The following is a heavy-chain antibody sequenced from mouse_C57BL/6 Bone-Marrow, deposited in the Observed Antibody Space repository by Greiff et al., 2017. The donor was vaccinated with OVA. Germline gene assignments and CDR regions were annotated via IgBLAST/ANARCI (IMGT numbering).Heavy chain of an antibody. CDR1: GFNIKDYY. CDR2: IDPEDGDT. J-gene: IGHJ2*01. CDR3: TRIYGNHRYFDY. V-gene: IGHV14-1*01. D-gene: IGHD2-1*01. Sequence: VQLKESGAELVRPGASVKLSCTASGFNIKDYYMHWVKQRPEQGLEWIGRIDPEDGDTEYAPKFQGKATMTADTSSNTAYLQLSSLTSEDTAVYYCTRIYGNHRYFDYWGQGTTLTVSS.